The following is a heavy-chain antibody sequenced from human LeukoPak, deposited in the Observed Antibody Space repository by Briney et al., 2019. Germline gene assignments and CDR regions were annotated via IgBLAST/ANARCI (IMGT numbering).Heavy chain of an antibody. Sequence: GGSLRLSCAASGFTFSSYAMSWVRQAPGKGLEWVSAISGSGGSTYYADSVKGRFTISRDNSKNTLYLQMNSLRAEDTAVYYCASVKWFGELLPFDYWGQGTPVTVSS. J-gene: IGHJ4*02. CDR1: GFTFSSYA. V-gene: IGHV3-23*01. CDR2: ISGSGGST. D-gene: IGHD3-10*01. CDR3: ASVKWFGELLPFDY.